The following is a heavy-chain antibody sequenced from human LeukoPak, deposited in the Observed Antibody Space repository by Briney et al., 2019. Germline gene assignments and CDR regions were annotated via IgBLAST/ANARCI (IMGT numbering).Heavy chain of an antibody. V-gene: IGHV3-48*03. CDR2: ISSRGSTI. CDR1: GFTFSTYE. Sequence: PGGSPRLSCAASGFTFSTYEVNWVRQAPGKGLEWVSYISSRGSTIHYTDSVKGRFTISRDNAKNSLYLQMNSLRAEDTALYYCAAHSSLRYWGQGILVTVSS. CDR3: AAHSSLRY. D-gene: IGHD5/OR15-5a*01. J-gene: IGHJ4*02.